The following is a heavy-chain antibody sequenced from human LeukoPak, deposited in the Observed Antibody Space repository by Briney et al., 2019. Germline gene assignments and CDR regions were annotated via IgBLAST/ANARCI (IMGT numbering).Heavy chain of an antibody. CDR2: MTSDSNTI. CDR3: ARSTEWFADY. J-gene: IGHJ4*02. CDR1: GFNFNVYS. Sequence: PGGSLRLSCAASGFNFNVYSMNWVRQAPGKRLEWISYMTSDSNTIYYADSVRGRFTISRDNAKKSVYLELSNLRADDTAMYYCARSTEWFADYWGQGTLVTVSS. V-gene: IGHV3-48*01. D-gene: IGHD3-3*01.